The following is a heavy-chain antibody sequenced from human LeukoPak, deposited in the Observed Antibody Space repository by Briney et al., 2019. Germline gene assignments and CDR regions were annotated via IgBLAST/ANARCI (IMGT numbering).Heavy chain of an antibody. V-gene: IGHV3-21*01. D-gene: IGHD6-13*01. J-gene: IGHJ4*02. CDR1: GFTFSSYS. CDR2: ISSSSSYI. CDR3: AAIIAAAGYRFDY. Sequence: GGSLRLSCAASGFTFSSYSMNWVRQAPGKGLEWVSSISSSSSYIYYADSVKGRFTISRDNAKNLLYLQMNSLRAEDTAVYYCAAIIAAAGYRFDYWGQGTLVTVSS.